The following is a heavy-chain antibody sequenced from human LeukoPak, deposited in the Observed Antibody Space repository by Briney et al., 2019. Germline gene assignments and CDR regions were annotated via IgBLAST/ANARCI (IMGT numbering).Heavy chain of an antibody. CDR2: IKQDGSEK. D-gene: IGHD3-16*02. Sequence: GGSLRLSCAASGFTFSSYWMSWVRQAPGKGLEWVANIKQDGSEKYYVDSVKGRFTISRDNDKNSLFPQMTSLRAEDTPVYYCARVGGRYSPLGYWGQGTLVTVSS. CDR1: GFTFSSYW. V-gene: IGHV3-7*01. CDR3: ARVGGRYSPLGY. J-gene: IGHJ4*02.